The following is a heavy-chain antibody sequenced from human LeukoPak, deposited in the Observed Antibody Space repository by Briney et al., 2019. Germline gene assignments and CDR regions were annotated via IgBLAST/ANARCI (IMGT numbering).Heavy chain of an antibody. CDR1: GASISSYF. Sequence: PSETLSLTCTVSGASISSYFWNWIRQPPGKGLEWIGEINHSGSTNYNPSLKSRVTISVDTSKNQFSLKLSSVTAADTAVYYCARARLFIPSWFDPWGQGTLVTVSS. CDR3: ARARLFIPSWFDP. J-gene: IGHJ5*02. V-gene: IGHV4-34*01. CDR2: INHSGST. D-gene: IGHD3-16*02.